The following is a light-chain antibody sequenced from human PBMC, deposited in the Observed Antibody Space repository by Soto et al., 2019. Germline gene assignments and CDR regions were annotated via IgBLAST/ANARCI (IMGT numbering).Light chain of an antibody. CDR3: SSYEGGNNWV. J-gene: IGLJ3*02. CDR2: EVS. CDR1: SSDVGGYNY. Sequence: QSALTQPPSASGSPGQSVTISCTGTSSDVGGYNYVSWYQHHPDKAPKLIIYEVSNRPSGVPDRFSGSKSGNTASLTVSGLQAEDEADYYCSSYEGGNNWVFGGGTKLTVL. V-gene: IGLV2-8*01.